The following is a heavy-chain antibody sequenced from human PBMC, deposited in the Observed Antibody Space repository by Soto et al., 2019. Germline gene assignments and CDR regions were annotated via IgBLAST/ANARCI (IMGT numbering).Heavy chain of an antibody. CDR1: GFTFSSTS. D-gene: IGHD3-22*01. CDR3: ARSPSAMIVVVQWYFDL. J-gene: IGHJ2*01. CDR2: ISYDGSNE. Sequence: QVQLVESGGGVVQPGRSLRLSCAASGFTFSSTSMHWVRQAPGKGLEWVAVISYDGSNEYYADSVKGRFTISRDNSKNTVYRQMDSLRAGDTAVYYCARSPSAMIVVVQWYFDLWGRGTLVTVSS. V-gene: IGHV3-30-3*01.